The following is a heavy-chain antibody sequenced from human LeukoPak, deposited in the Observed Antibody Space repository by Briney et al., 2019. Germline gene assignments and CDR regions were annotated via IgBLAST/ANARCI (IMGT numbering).Heavy chain of an antibody. V-gene: IGHV4-39*07. CDR1: GGSISSSSYY. Sequence: LETLSLTCTVSGGSISSSSYYWGWIRQPPGKGLEWIGSIYYSGSTYYNPSLKSRVTISVDTSKNQFSLKLSSVTAADTAVYYCARGYPIDYWGQGTLVTVSS. CDR2: IYYSGST. J-gene: IGHJ4*02. CDR3: ARGYPIDY. D-gene: IGHD1-14*01.